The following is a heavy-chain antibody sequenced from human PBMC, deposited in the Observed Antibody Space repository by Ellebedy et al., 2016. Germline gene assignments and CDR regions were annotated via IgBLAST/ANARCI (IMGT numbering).Heavy chain of an antibody. V-gene: IGHV3-74*01. J-gene: IGHJ6*01. D-gene: IGHD3-10*01. CDR1: GFTFSSYW. Sequence: GGSLRLSCAASGFTFSSYWMHWVRQAPGKELVWLSRLTSDGSSTSYADSVKGRFTISRDNAKNTLYLQMNSLRAEDTAVYDGAREGSYYGMEVWGQGTTVTVSS. CDR3: AREGSYYGMEV. CDR2: LTSDGSST.